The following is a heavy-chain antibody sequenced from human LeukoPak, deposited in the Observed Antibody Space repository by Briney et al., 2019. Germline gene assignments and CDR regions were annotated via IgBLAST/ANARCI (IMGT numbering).Heavy chain of an antibody. CDR2: IYSGGST. CDR1: GFTVSSNY. V-gene: IGHV3-53*01. D-gene: IGHD3-22*01. Sequence: GGSLRLSCAASGFTVSSNYMSWVRQAPGKGLEWVSVIYSGGSTYYADSVKGRFTISRDNSKNTLYLQMNSLRAEDTAVCYCARPYDSSGYYYYWGQGTLVTVSS. J-gene: IGHJ4*02. CDR3: ARPYDSSGYYYY.